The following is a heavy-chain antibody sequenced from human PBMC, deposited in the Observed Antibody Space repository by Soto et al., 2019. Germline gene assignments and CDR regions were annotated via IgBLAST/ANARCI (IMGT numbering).Heavy chain of an antibody. Sequence: PVGSVRLSCSASGFTLRSYAMSWVRQAPGKGLEWVSGSSGRRGSTYYADSVKGRFTISRDNSKNTLYLQMRSLRADDTAVHYYAKDSGYDISVYGAPTAIDTRGQGNIVPVSS. J-gene: IGHJ4*03. D-gene: IGHD3-22*01. CDR2: SSGRRGST. V-gene: IGHV3-23*01. CDR1: GFTLRSYA. CDR3: AKDSGYDISVYGAPTAIDT.